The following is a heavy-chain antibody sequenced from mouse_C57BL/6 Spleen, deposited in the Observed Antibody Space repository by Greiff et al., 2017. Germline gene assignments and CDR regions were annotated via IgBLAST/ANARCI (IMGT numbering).Heavy chain of an antibody. J-gene: IGHJ3*01. Sequence: EVQLVESGPGMVKPSQSLSLTCTVTGYSITSGYDWHWIRHFPGNKLEWMGYISYSGSTNYNPSLKSRISITHDTSKNHFFLKLNSVTTEDTATXYCARDWVTGPFAYWGQGALVTVSA. V-gene: IGHV3-1*01. CDR2: ISYSGST. D-gene: IGHD4-1*01. CDR3: ARDWVTGPFAY. CDR1: GYSITSGYD.